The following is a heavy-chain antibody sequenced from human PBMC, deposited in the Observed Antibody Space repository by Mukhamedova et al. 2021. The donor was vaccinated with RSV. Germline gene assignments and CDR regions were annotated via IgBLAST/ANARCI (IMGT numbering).Heavy chain of an antibody. J-gene: IGHJ4*02. D-gene: IGHD2-15*01. CDR3: ARPGSYCSGGGSCFPFGY. V-gene: IGHV3-7*01. Sequence: LANINQDRSETKYVDSVKGRFTISRDNAKNSLYLQMNNLRAEDSAVYYCARPGSYCSGGGSCFPFGYWGQGTLVTVSS. CDR2: INQDRSET.